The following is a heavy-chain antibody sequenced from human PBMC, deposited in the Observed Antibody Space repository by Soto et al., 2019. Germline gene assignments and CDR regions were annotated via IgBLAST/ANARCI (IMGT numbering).Heavy chain of an antibody. CDR3: TRSMNDHNHHHWGFDS. J-gene: IGHJ4*02. Sequence: QVQLQESGPGLVKPLETLSLTCTVSGGSIDSGDYYWSWIRQPPGKGLEWIGYVYYSGTTNYNPFLKSRVTLSLDKSKNQFSLKMNDLTAADTAVYFCTRSMNDHNHHHWGFDSWGQGTRVTVSS. D-gene: IGHD7-27*01. CDR1: GGSIDSGDYY. V-gene: IGHV4-61*08. CDR2: VYYSGTT.